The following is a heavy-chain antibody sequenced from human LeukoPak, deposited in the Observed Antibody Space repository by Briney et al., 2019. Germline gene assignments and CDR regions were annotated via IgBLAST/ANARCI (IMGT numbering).Heavy chain of an antibody. Sequence: QPGGSLRLSCAASGFTVSSYGMHWVRQAPGKGLEWVAFIRYDGSNKYYADSVKGRFTISRDNSKNTLYLQMNSLRAEDTAVYYCAKEFLGSGWYGGRTYYFDYWGQGTLVTVSS. V-gene: IGHV3-30*02. J-gene: IGHJ4*02. CDR3: AKEFLGSGWYGGRTYYFDY. D-gene: IGHD6-19*01. CDR2: IRYDGSNK. CDR1: GFTVSSYG.